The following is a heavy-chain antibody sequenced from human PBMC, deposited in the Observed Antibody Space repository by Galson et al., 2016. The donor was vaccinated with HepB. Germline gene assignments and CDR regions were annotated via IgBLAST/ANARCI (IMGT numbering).Heavy chain of an antibody. J-gene: IGHJ6*02. Sequence: SETLSLTCVVSGGSLNRSSFYWGWIRQPPGKGPEWMGSIFYNVSTHRNSSVSTHYNPSLKSRVSISGDPSKNQFSLTLSPVAAADTAIYYCASTGGWAREPYFYGLDVWGQGTTVTVSS. CDR3: ASTGGWAREPYFYGLDV. V-gene: IGHV4-39*01. CDR1: GGSLNRSSFY. D-gene: IGHD6-19*01. CDR2: IFYNVSTHRNSSVST.